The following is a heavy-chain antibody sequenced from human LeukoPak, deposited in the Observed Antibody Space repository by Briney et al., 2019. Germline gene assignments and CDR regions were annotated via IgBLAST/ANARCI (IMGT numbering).Heavy chain of an antibody. V-gene: IGHV3-48*03. CDR3: ARPLSSGSPQGLPTSPHLDY. Sequence: GGALRLSCAASGFTFSSYEMNWVRRAPGKGLEWVSQISSSGSTMYYADSVEGRFTISRDNAKNSLYLQMTSLRAEDTAVYYCARPLSSGSPQGLPTSPHLDYWGQGTLVTVSS. CDR1: GFTFSSYE. D-gene: IGHD3-10*01. CDR2: ISSSGSTM. J-gene: IGHJ4*02.